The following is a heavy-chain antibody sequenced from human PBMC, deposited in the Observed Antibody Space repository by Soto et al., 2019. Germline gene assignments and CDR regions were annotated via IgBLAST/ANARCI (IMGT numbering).Heavy chain of an antibody. D-gene: IGHD5-18*01. CDR2: IYYSGST. J-gene: IGHJ6*02. CDR3: ARGRYGYYYYGMDV. V-gene: IGHV4-31*03. Sequence: SETLSLTCTVSGGSISSGGYYWSWIRQHPGKGLEWIGYIYYSGSTYYNPSLKSRVTISVDTSKNQFSLKLSSVTAADTAVYYCARGRYGYYYYGMDVWGQGTTVTVSS. CDR1: GGSISSGGYY.